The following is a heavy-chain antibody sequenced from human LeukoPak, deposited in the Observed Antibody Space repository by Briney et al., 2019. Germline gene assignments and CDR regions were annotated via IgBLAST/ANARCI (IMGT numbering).Heavy chain of an antibody. Sequence: PGGSLRLSCAASGFTFDDYGMSWVRQAPGKGLEWVAVISYDGSNKYYADSVKGRFTISRDNSKNTLYLQMNSLKTEDTAVYYCTTDPRNYYDSSGIFDLWGRGTLVTVSS. D-gene: IGHD3-22*01. CDR1: GFTFDDYG. V-gene: IGHV3-30*03. J-gene: IGHJ2*01. CDR3: TTDPRNYYDSSGIFDL. CDR2: ISYDGSNK.